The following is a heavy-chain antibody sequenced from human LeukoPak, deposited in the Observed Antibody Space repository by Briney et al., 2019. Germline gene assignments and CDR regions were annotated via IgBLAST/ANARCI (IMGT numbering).Heavy chain of an antibody. D-gene: IGHD3-22*01. CDR3: ARGVLHDSSGYPFDY. J-gene: IGHJ4*02. Sequence: SETLSLTCTVSGGSIRYYFWSWIRQPPGKGLEWIGCIYTSGRTNYNPSLKSRVTISVDTCKNQFSLNLSSVTAADTAVYYCARGVLHDSSGYPFDYWGRGTLVTVS. CDR1: GGSIRYYF. CDR2: IYTSGRT. V-gene: IGHV4-4*09.